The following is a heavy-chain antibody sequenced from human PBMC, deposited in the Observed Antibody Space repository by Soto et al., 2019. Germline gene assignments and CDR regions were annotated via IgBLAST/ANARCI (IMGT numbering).Heavy chain of an antibody. J-gene: IGHJ4*02. Sequence: PGGSLRLSCAASWFTFTRYSMKWVRQSPGKGLEWVSSISSTTNYIYYGDSMKGRFTISRDNAKNSLYLEMNSLRAEDTAVYYCARESEDLTSNFDYWGQGTLVTVSS. CDR2: ISSTTNYI. V-gene: IGHV3-21*06. CDR1: WFTFTRYS. CDR3: ARESEDLTSNFDY.